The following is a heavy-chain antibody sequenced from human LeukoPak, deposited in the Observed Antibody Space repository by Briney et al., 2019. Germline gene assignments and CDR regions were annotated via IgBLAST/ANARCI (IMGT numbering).Heavy chain of an antibody. D-gene: IGHD6-13*01. Sequence: SETLSLTCTVTNDSISPLYWGWIRQPPGKGLEFIGYIFYSGTTNFNPSLKSRVTLSVDTSKNQFSLRLNSVTAADTAVYYCARGGSAAKYYFDSWGQGTLVTVSS. CDR2: IFYSGTT. CDR1: NDSISPLY. CDR3: ARGGSAAKYYFDS. J-gene: IGHJ4*02. V-gene: IGHV4-59*11.